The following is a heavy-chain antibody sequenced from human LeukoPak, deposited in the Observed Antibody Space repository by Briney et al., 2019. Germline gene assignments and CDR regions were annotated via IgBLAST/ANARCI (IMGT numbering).Heavy chain of an antibody. CDR2: IWYDGSNK. Sequence: GGSLRLSCAASGFTFSSYGMHWVRQAPGKGLEWVAVIWYDGSNKYYADSVKGRFTISRDNSKNTLYLQMNSLKTEDTAVYYCTTDVSSGYYPIDYWGQGTLVTVSS. D-gene: IGHD3-22*01. V-gene: IGHV3-33*01. CDR3: TTDVSSGYYPIDY. J-gene: IGHJ4*02. CDR1: GFTFSSYG.